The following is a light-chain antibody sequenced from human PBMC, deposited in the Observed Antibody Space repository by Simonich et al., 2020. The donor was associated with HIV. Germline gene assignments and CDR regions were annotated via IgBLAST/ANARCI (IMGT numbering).Light chain of an antibody. CDR3: QHYNNWPPWT. CDR1: QSVSSN. CDR2: GAS. V-gene: IGKV3-15*01. J-gene: IGKJ1*01. Sequence: EIVMTQSPATLSVSPGERATLSCRASQSVSSNLAWYQQKPGQAPRLLIYGASTRATGIPDRFSGSGSGTEFTLTINSLQSGDFAVYYCQHYNNWPPWTFGQGTKVEIK.